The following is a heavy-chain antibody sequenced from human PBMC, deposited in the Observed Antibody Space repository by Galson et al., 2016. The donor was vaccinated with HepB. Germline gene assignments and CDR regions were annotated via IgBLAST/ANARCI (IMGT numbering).Heavy chain of an antibody. D-gene: IGHD6-13*01. J-gene: IGHJ4*02. CDR3: AKDGFQYSSSSFDY. Sequence: SLRLSCAASGFTFRNYAMSWVRQAPGKGLEWVSFVSGSGGITEYADSVKGRFTISRDNSKSTLYLQMNSLRADDTAVYYCAKDGFQYSSSSFDYWGQGTLVTVSS. CDR2: VSGSGGIT. V-gene: IGHV3-23*01. CDR1: GFTFRNYA.